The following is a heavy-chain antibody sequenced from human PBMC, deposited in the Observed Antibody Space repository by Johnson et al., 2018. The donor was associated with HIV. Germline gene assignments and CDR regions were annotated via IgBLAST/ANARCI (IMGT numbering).Heavy chain of an antibody. CDR1: GFTFSNFW. J-gene: IGHJ3*02. CDR2: IKLDGSDK. V-gene: IGHV3-7*02. Sequence: MHLVESGGGVVQPGRSLRLSCAASGFTFSNFWMNWVRQATGKGLEWVANIKLDGSDKYYVDSVKGRFTISRDNAKNTLYLQMNSLRAEDTALYYCASVYYDILTGYYYDAFDIWGQGTMVTVSS. D-gene: IGHD3-9*01. CDR3: ASVYYDILTGYYYDAFDI.